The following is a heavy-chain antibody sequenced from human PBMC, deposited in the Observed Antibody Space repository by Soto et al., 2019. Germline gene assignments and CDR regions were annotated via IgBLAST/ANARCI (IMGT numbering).Heavy chain of an antibody. CDR3: ARDPTVTTFFKLYWFDP. Sequence: SGPTLVNPTQTLTLTCTSSGFSPRSIRMCVSWIRQPPGKALEWLALIDWDGDEYYSTSLETRLTISKDTSKNQVVLTMSNMDPVDTAVYYCARDPTVTTFFKLYWFDPWGQGTLVTVSS. V-gene: IGHV2-70*02. CDR1: GFSPRSIRMC. D-gene: IGHD4-17*01. CDR2: IDWDGDE. J-gene: IGHJ5*02.